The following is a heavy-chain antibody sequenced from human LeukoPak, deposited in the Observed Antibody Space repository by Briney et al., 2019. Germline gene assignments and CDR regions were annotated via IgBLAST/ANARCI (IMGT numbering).Heavy chain of an antibody. J-gene: IGHJ6*02. CDR3: ARDRALGYCSSTSCYYYGMDV. CDR2: IYYSGST. Sequence: SQTLSLTCTVSGVSISSGGYYWSWIRQHPGKGLEWIGYIYYSGSTYYNPSLKSRVTISVDTSKNQFSLKLSSVTAADTAVYYCARDRALGYCSSTSCYYYGMDVWGQGTTVTVSS. D-gene: IGHD2-2*01. CDR1: GVSISSGGYY. V-gene: IGHV4-31*03.